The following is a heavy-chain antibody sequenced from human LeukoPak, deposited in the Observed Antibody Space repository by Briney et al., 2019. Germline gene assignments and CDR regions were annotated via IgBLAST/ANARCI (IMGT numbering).Heavy chain of an antibody. D-gene: IGHD3-22*01. Sequence: PSQTLSLTCTVSGGSISSGGYYWSWIRQPPGKGLEWIGYIYYSGSTNYNPSLKSRVTISVDTSKNQFSLKLSSVTAADTAVYYCASMYYYDSSGYYYGAFDIWGQGTMVTVSS. CDR2: IYYSGST. J-gene: IGHJ3*02. CDR3: ASMYYYDSSGYYYGAFDI. CDR1: GGSISSGGYY. V-gene: IGHV4-61*08.